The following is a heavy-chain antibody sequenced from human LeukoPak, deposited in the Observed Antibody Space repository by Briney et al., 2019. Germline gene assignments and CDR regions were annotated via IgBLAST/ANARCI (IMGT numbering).Heavy chain of an antibody. Sequence: GASVKVSCKASGYTFTGYYTHWVRQAPGQGLEWMGWINPNSGGTNYAQKFQGRVTMTRDTSISTAYMELSRLRSDDTAVYYCARGSWGMVRGVIRDYWGQGTLVTVSS. J-gene: IGHJ4*02. CDR1: GYTFTGYY. CDR3: ARGSWGMVRGVIRDY. D-gene: IGHD3-10*01. V-gene: IGHV1-2*02. CDR2: INPNSGGT.